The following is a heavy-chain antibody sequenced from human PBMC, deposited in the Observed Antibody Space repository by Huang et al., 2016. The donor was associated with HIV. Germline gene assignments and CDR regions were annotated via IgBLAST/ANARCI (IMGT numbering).Heavy chain of an antibody. CDR2: INHSAST. J-gene: IGHJ6*03. CDR3: ARGQGGYYYYYMDV. V-gene: IGHV4-34*01. Sequence: QVQLQQWGAGLLRPSETLSLTCAVYGGSFSGYYGTWIRQPPGKGLEWIGEINHSASTNYNPSLSRRVTISLDTSRNQFSLTLTSVTAADTAVYYCARGQGGYYYYYMDVWGKGTTVTVSS. CDR1: GGSFSGYY.